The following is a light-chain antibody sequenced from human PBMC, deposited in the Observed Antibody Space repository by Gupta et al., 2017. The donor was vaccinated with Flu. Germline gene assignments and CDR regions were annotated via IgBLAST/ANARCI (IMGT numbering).Light chain of an antibody. V-gene: IGLV2-14*04. Sequence: ITISCTGTSSDVGGYDYVSWYQQHPGKAPQLIIYDVSNRPSGVSNRFSGSKSGSTAPLTISGLQAEDDADYYCSSRTSGSTLLVFGTGTKVTVL. CDR3: SSRTSGSTLLV. CDR1: SSDVGGYDY. CDR2: DVS. J-gene: IGLJ1*01.